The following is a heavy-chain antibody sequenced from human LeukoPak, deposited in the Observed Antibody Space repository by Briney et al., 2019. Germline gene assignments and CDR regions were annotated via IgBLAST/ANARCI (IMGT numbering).Heavy chain of an antibody. CDR1: GDTFSNYA. Sequence: SVKVSCKASGDTFSNYAFSWVRQAPGQGLEWMGGIIPIFGTANYAQKFQGRVTITADESTSTAYMELSSLRSEDTAVYYCAKPMVRGPTGLSGSDYYYYYYMDVWGKGTTVTISS. D-gene: IGHD3-10*01. CDR3: AKPMVRGPTGLSGSDYYYYYYMDV. J-gene: IGHJ6*03. V-gene: IGHV1-69*13. CDR2: IIPIFGTA.